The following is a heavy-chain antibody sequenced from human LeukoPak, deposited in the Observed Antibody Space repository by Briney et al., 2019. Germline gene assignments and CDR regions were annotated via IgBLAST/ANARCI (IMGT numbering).Heavy chain of an antibody. Sequence: SQTLSLTCTVSGDSISSGDYYWSWIRQPAGKGLEWIGRISSSGSTNYNPSLKSRVTISVDTSKNQFSLKLSSVTAADTAVYYCARHYYGSGSPFDYWGQGTLVTVSS. D-gene: IGHD3-10*01. CDR3: ARHYYGSGSPFDY. CDR2: ISSSGST. V-gene: IGHV4-61*02. CDR1: GDSISSGDYY. J-gene: IGHJ4*02.